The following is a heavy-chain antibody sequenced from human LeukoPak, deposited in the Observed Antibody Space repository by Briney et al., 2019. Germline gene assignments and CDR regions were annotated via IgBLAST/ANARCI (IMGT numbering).Heavy chain of an antibody. V-gene: IGHV3-30*03. CDR3: ARYQRWACDY. J-gene: IGHJ4*02. CDR2: ISDDGNKK. Sequence: QPGRSLRLSCAASGFTFTKYGMHWVRQAPGKGLEWVAVISDDGNKKYFGDSVKGRFTISRDKSKNTVYLQVTSLRPEDTAVYYCARYQRWACDYWGQGTLVTVSS. D-gene: IGHD1-26*01. CDR1: GFTFTKYG.